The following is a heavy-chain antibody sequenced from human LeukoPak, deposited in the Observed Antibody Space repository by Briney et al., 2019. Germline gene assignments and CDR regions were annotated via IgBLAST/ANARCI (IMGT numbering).Heavy chain of an antibody. CDR3: ARGVHYYDSSGYYYKPAHFDY. J-gene: IGHJ4*02. V-gene: IGHV4-31*11. CDR1: GGSISSGGYY. D-gene: IGHD3-22*01. CDR2: IYYSGST. Sequence: SETLSLTCAVSGGSISSGGYYWSWIHQHPGKGLEWIGYIYYSGSTYYNPSLESRVTISVDTSKNQFSLKLSSVTAADTAVYYCARGVHYYDSSGYYYKPAHFDYWGQGTLVTVSS.